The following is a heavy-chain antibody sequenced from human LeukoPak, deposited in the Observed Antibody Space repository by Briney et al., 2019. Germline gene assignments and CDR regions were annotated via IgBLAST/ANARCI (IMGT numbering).Heavy chain of an antibody. CDR1: GYSTSSGYY. D-gene: IGHD2/OR15-2a*01. V-gene: IGHV4-38-2*01. CDR2: IYHSGST. J-gene: IGHJ4*02. CDR3: ARIVRSTTSFDY. Sequence: PSETLSLTCAVSGYSTSSGYYWGWIRQPPGKGLEWIGSIYHSGSTYYNPSLKSRVTISVDTSKNQFSLKLSSVTAADTAVYYCARIVRSTTSFDYWGQGTLVTVSS.